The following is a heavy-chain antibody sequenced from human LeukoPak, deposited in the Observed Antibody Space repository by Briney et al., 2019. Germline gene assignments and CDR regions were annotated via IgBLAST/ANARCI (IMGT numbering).Heavy chain of an antibody. V-gene: IGHV4-4*07. CDR2: MSSSGSV. CDR1: GGSISGYY. D-gene: IGHD2-2*01. J-gene: IGHJ4*02. Sequence: PSETLSLTCSVSGGSISGYYWSWIRQPAEKGLEWIGRMSSSGSVNYHPSLKGRAFMSIDTSKNQFSLKMHSVTAADTAVYYCARDGPTSKLYIDSWGQGILVTVSS. CDR3: ARDGPTSKLYIDS.